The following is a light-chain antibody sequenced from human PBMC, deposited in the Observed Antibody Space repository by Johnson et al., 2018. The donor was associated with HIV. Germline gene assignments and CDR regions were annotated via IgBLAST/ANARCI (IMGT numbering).Light chain of an antibody. CDR1: SSNIGNNY. CDR2: DNN. CDR3: GTWDSSLSAYV. V-gene: IGLV1-51*01. Sequence: QSVLTQPPSVSAAPGQKVTISCSGSSSNIGNNYVSWYQQLPGTAPKLLIYDNNKRPSGIPDRFSGSKSGTSATLGITGLQTGDEADYYCGTWDSSLSAYVCGTGTKGTVL. J-gene: IGLJ1*01.